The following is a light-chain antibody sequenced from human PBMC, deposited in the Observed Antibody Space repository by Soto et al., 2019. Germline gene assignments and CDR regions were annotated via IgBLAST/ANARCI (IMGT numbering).Light chain of an antibody. CDR3: QQYGSSPPT. CDR1: QSVSSSY. Sequence: EMVLTQSPGTLSLSPGERATLSCRASQSVSSSYLAWYQQKPGQAPRLLIYGASSRATGIPDRFSGSGSGTDFTLTISRLEPEDFAVYYCQQYGSSPPTFGQRTMVDVK. J-gene: IGKJ1*01. CDR2: GAS. V-gene: IGKV3-20*01.